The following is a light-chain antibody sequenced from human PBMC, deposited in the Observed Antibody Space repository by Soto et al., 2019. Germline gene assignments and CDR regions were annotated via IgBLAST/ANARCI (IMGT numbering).Light chain of an antibody. CDR1: QSLNRI. CDR2: GAS. J-gene: IGKJ3*01. CDR3: QHYNDWPHAFT. V-gene: IGKV3D-15*01. Sequence: EILMTQSPATLSVSPGERATLSSRASQSLNRILAWYQQKPGQAPRLIIYGASTRASGIPARFSGSGSGTEFTLTISSLQSDDFALYYCQHYNDWPHAFTFGPGTKVDLK.